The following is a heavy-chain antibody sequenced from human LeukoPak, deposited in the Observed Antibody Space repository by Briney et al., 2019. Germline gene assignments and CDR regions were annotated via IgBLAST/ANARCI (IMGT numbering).Heavy chain of an antibody. CDR1: GFTFDDYA. D-gene: IGHD6-19*01. CDR2: ISWNSGSI. V-gene: IGHV3-9*01. J-gene: IGHJ4*02. Sequence: PGGSLRLSCAASGFTFDDYAMHWVRQAPGKGLEWVSGISWNSGSIGYADFVKGRFTISRDNAKNSLYLQMNSLRAEDTALYYCAKDMGSSGWYFLDYWGQGTLVTVSS. CDR3: AKDMGSSGWYFLDY.